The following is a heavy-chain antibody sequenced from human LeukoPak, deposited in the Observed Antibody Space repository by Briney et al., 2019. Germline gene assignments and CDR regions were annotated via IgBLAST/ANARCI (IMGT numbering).Heavy chain of an antibody. CDR1: GGSFSGYY. CDR2: TNHSGST. V-gene: IGHV4-34*01. CDR3: ARGAAHSSGHDY. J-gene: IGHJ4*02. Sequence: SETLCLTCAVSGGSFSGYYWSWIRQPPGKGLEWIGETNHSGSTNYNPSLKSRVTISVDTSKNQFSLKLSSVTAADTAVYYCARGAAHSSGHDYWGQGTLVTVSS. D-gene: IGHD6-19*01.